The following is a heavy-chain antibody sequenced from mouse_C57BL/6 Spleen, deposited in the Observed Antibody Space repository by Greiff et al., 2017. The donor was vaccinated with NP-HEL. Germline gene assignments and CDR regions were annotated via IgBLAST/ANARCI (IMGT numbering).Heavy chain of an antibody. D-gene: IGHD1-1*01. CDR1: GYTFTDYY. CDR2: IYPGSGNT. V-gene: IGHV1-76*01. J-gene: IGHJ4*01. CDR3: ARFCFYGSRYAMDY. Sequence: VKLQQSGAELVRPGASVKLSCKASGYTFTDYYINWVKQRPGQGLEWIARIYPGSGNTYYNEKFKGKATLTAEKSSSTAYMQLSSLTSVDSSLSFCARFCFYGSRYAMDYWGQGTSVTVSS.